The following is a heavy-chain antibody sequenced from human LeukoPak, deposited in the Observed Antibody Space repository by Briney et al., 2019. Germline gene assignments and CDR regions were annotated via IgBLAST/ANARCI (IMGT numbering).Heavy chain of an antibody. J-gene: IGHJ4*02. CDR1: VFTFRDYA. D-gene: IGHD3-9*01. Sequence: PGGSLRLSRTASVFTFRDYAMSWVRQAPGKGLAGVGFVRSKAYGGTTEYAASVKGKFTISRDHSKFIAYLQMNSLKTEDTAVYYCTREPGYDILTGYYRPFDYWGQGTLVTVSS. CDR2: VRSKAYGGTT. CDR3: TREPGYDILTGYYRPFDY. V-gene: IGHV3-49*04.